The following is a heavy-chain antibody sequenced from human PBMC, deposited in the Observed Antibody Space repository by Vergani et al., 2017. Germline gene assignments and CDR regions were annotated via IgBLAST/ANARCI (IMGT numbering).Heavy chain of an antibody. J-gene: IGHJ3*02. V-gene: IGHV1-2*02. Sequence: QVQLVQSGAEVKKPGASVKVSCKASGYTFTSYGISWVRQAPGQGLEWMGWINPNSGGTNYAQKFQGRVTMTRDTSISTAYMELSRLRSDHTAVYYCARDSGRATTPGAFDIWGQGTMVTVSS. D-gene: IGHD1-26*01. CDR3: ARDSGRATTPGAFDI. CDR2: INPNSGGT. CDR1: GYTFTSYG.